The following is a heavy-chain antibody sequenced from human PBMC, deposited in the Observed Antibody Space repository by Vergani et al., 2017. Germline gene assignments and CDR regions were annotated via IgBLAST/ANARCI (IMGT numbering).Heavy chain of an antibody. J-gene: IGHJ4*02. CDR1: GYTFTSYA. Sequence: QVQLVQSGAEVKKPGASVKVSCKASGYTFTSYAMHWVRQAPGQRLEWMGWINAGNGNTKYSQKFQGRVTITRVTSASTAYMELSSLRSADTAVYYCAREGFYDYVWGSYRLRGVYYFDYWGQGTLVTVSS. D-gene: IGHD3-16*02. CDR3: AREGFYDYVWGSYRLRGVYYFDY. V-gene: IGHV1-3*01. CDR2: INAGNGNT.